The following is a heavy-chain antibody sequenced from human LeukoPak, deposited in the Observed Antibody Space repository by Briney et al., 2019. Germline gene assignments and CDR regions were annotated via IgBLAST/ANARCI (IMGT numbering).Heavy chain of an antibody. J-gene: IGHJ4*02. Sequence: ASVKVSCKASGYSFTDYYIHWVRQAPGQGLEWMGWVNPNSGDTDYAQKFQDRVIMTRDTSINTAYIELSSLRSDDTAVYYCARGRRILWRDPNAGDFFDYWGQGTLVIVSS. CDR2: VNPNSGDT. CDR1: GYSFTDYY. V-gene: IGHV1-2*02. D-gene: IGHD2/OR15-2a*01. CDR3: ARGRRILWRDPNAGDFFDY.